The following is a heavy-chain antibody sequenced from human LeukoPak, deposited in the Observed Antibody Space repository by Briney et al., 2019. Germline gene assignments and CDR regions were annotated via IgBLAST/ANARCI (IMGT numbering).Heavy chain of an antibody. Sequence: PAKSLTLSCAASGFTFSSYWMRWVRQAPGKGLEWVARINPGGSSITYADSVKGRFTISRDNAKNALYLQMDSLRAEDTGVYYCARSNQADDYGGQGTLVTVS. CDR2: INPGGSSI. CDR1: GFTFSSYW. J-gene: IGHJ4*02. CDR3: ARSNQADDY. D-gene: IGHD1-14*01. V-gene: IGHV3-74*01.